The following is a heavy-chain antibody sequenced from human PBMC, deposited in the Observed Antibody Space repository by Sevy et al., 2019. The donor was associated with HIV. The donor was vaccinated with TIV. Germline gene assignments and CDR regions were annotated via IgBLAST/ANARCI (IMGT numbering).Heavy chain of an antibody. D-gene: IGHD3-22*01. Sequence: GESLKISCKGSGYIFKNYWIGWVRQVPGKGLEWIGIFYPGNSDVRYSPSFQAHVTISADKSISAAYLQWRSLKASDTAMYFCARGLYCYDSSGYSDAFDIWGQGTMVTVSS. V-gene: IGHV5-51*01. CDR2: FYPGNSDV. CDR3: ARGLYCYDSSGYSDAFDI. J-gene: IGHJ3*02. CDR1: GYIFKNYW.